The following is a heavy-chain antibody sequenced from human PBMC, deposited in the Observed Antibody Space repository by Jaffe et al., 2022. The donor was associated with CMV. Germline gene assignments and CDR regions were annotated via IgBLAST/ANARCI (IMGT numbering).Heavy chain of an antibody. Sequence: EVQLVQSGAEVKKPGESLRISCKGSGYSFTSYWISWVRQMPGKGLEWMGRIDPSDSYTNYSPSFQGHVTISADKSISTAYLQWSSLKASDTAMYYCARRGYYDSSGYSYYYYYYMDVWGKGTTVTVSS. CDR2: IDPSDSYT. V-gene: IGHV5-10-1*03. D-gene: IGHD3-22*01. CDR3: ARRGYYDSSGYSYYYYYYMDV. J-gene: IGHJ6*03. CDR1: GYSFTSYW.